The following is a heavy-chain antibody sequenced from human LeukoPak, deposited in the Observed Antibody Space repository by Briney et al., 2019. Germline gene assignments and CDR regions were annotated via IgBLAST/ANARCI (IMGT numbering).Heavy chain of an antibody. CDR2: INPNSGGT. D-gene: IGHD6-13*01. Sequence: ASVKVSCKASGYTFTGYYMHWVRQAPGQGLEWMGWINPNSGGTNYAQKFQGWVTMTRDTSISTAYMELSRLRSDDTAVYYCAREGTIGWQQLALAFDYWGQGTLATVSS. CDR1: GYTFTGYY. CDR3: AREGTIGWQQLALAFDY. J-gene: IGHJ4*02. V-gene: IGHV1-2*04.